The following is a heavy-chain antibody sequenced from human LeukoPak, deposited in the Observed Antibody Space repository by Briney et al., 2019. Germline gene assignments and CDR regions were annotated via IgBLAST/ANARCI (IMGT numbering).Heavy chain of an antibody. V-gene: IGHV3-23*01. CDR1: GFTFSSYA. J-gene: IGHJ4*02. CDR2: ISGSGGST. D-gene: IGHD3-22*01. Sequence: GGSLRLSCAASGFTFSSYAMSWVRQAPGKGLEWVSAISGSGGSTYYADSVKGRFTISRDNSKNPLYLQINSLRAEATAVYYCAKHPSARLPGPKWLSEVYYFDNWGQGTLVTVSS. CDR3: AKHPSARLPGPKWLSEVYYFDN.